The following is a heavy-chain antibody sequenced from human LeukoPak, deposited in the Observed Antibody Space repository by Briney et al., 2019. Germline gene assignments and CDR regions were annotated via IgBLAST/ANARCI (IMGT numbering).Heavy chain of an antibody. J-gene: IGHJ4*02. CDR2: ISSDGSSK. D-gene: IGHD6-6*01. CDR3: ARAYIAARPDTDY. V-gene: IGHV3-30*03. CDR1: GFTFSSYG. Sequence: GGSLRLSCAASGFTFSSYGMHWVRQAPGKGLDWVALISSDGSSKYYADSVKGRFTISRDNSKNTLYLQMNSLRAEDTAVYYCARAYIAARPDTDYWGQGTLVTVSS.